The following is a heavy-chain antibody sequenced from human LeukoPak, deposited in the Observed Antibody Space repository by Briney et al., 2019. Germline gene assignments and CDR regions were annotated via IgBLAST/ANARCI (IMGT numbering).Heavy chain of an antibody. CDR3: ARLQWPAGDFDY. Sequence: PSETLSLTCTVSGGSISSYYWGWIRQPPGKGLEWIGSIYYSGSTYYNPSLKSRVTISVDTSKNQFSLKLSSVTAADTAVYYCARLQWPAGDFDYWGQGTLVTVSS. J-gene: IGHJ4*02. CDR2: IYYSGST. D-gene: IGHD6-19*01. CDR1: GGSISSYY. V-gene: IGHV4-39*01.